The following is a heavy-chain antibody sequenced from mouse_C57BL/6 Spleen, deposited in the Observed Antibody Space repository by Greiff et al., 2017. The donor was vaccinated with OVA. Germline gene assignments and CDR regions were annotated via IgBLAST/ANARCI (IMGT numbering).Heavy chain of an antibody. V-gene: IGHV1-4*01. D-gene: IGHD2-4*01. Sequence: QVQLKQSGAELARPGASVKMSCKASGYTFTSYTMHWVKQRPGQGLEWIGYINPSSGYTKYNQKIKDKATLTADKSSSTAYMQLSSLTSEDSAVYYCAKGDDYDVRFAYWGQGTLGTVSA. J-gene: IGHJ3*01. CDR2: INPSSGYT. CDR3: AKGDDYDVRFAY. CDR1: GYTFTSYT.